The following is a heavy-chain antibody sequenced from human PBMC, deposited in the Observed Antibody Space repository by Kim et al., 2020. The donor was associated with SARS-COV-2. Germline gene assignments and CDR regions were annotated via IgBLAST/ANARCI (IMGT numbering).Heavy chain of an antibody. J-gene: IGHJ4*02. CDR1: GFTFSSYG. D-gene: IGHD5-12*01. CDR3: AKDISSGYDLMMRWLQLGGKPAYFDY. V-gene: IGHV3-30*18. CDR2: ISYDGSNK. Sequence: GGSLRLSCAASGFTFSSYGMHWVRQAPGKGLEWVAVISYDGSNKYYADSVKGRFTISRDNSKNTLYLQMNSLRAEDTAVYYCAKDISSGYDLMMRWLQLGGKPAYFDYWGQGTLVTVSS.